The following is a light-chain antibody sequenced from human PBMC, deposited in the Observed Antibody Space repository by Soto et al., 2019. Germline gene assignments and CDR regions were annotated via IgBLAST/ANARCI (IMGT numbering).Light chain of an antibody. CDR3: SSYTRSTNLNVL. CDR2: EVN. J-gene: IGLJ2*01. CDR1: SSDVGGYNY. Sequence: QSALTQPPSASGSPGQSVAISCTGTSSDVGGYNYVSWYQQHPGKAPKLMIYEVNKRPSGVPDRFSGSKSGNTASLTISGLQAEDEAEYYCSSYTRSTNLNVLFGGGTMLTVL. V-gene: IGLV2-8*01.